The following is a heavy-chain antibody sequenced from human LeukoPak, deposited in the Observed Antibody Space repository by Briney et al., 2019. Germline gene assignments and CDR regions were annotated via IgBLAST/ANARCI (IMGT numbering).Heavy chain of an antibody. CDR2: MDYSGST. D-gene: IGHD5-12*01. J-gene: IGHJ4*02. V-gene: IGHV4-59*12. CDR1: GGSISDYY. Sequence: SETLSLTCTVSGGSISDYYWTWIRQSPGTGLEWIGYMDYSGSTAYNPSLKSRVTISIDTSKKQFSLKLSSVTAADTAVYYCARDVGMVASTPPHFDYWGQGTLVTVSS. CDR3: ARDVGMVASTPPHFDY.